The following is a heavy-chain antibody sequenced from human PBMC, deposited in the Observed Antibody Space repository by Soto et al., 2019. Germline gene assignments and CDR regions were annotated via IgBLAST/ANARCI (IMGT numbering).Heavy chain of an antibody. Sequence: EVQLVESGGGLVKPGGSLRLSCAASGFTFSNAWMSWVRQAPGKGLEWVGLVKKQADGGTTEYAAPPKGRFTISRDDSKNTLYLQMSSLQTEDTAVYYCRTQWLDWGQGTLVTVSS. CDR3: RTQWLD. CDR1: GFTFSNAW. CDR2: VKKQADGGTT. J-gene: IGHJ4*02. V-gene: IGHV3-15*01. D-gene: IGHD6-19*01.